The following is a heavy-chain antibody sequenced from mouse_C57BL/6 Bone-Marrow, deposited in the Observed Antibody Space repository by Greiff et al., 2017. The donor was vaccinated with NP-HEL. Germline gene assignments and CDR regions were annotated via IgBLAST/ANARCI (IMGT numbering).Heavy chain of an antibody. CDR2: IYPGSGST. Sequence: QVQLQQPGAELVKPGASVKMSCKASGYTSTSYWITWVKQRPGQGLEWIGDIYPGSGSTNYNEKFKSKATLTVDTSSSTAYMQLSSLTSEDSAVYYCASKGHYYYGSSYWYFDVWGTGTTVTVSS. CDR1: GYTSTSYW. CDR3: ASKGHYYYGSSYWYFDV. J-gene: IGHJ1*03. V-gene: IGHV1-55*01. D-gene: IGHD1-1*01.